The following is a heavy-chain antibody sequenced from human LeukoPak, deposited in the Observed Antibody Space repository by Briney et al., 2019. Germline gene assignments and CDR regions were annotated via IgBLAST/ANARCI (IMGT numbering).Heavy chain of an antibody. Sequence: SGTLSLTCAVSGGSISSSNWWSWVRPPPGKGLEWIGEIYHSGSTNYNPSLKSRVTISVDKSKNQFSLKLSSVTAADTAVYYCARDRAIVGAPGDWFDPWGQGTLVTVSS. CDR3: ARDRAIVGAPGDWFDP. CDR2: IYHSGST. D-gene: IGHD1-26*01. CDR1: GGSISSSNW. J-gene: IGHJ5*02. V-gene: IGHV4-4*02.